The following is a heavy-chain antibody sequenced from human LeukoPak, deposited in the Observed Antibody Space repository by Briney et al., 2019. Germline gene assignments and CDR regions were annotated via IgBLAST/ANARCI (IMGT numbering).Heavy chain of an antibody. V-gene: IGHV3-7*01. CDR1: GFTFSNYW. CDR3: VRTRVVVTAYFDY. J-gene: IGHJ4*02. CDR2: IKDFGSEK. Sequence: GGSLRLSCAASGFTFSNYWMSWVRQAPGKGLEWVANIKDFGSEKYYVDSVKGRFTISRDNAKNSLYLQMNSLRAEDTALYYCVRTRVVVTAYFDYWGQRTLVTVSP. D-gene: IGHD2-21*02.